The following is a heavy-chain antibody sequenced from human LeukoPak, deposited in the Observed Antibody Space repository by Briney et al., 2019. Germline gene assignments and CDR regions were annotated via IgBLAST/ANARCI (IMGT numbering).Heavy chain of an antibody. V-gene: IGHV4-4*09. CDR3: ARQGPNWNYDDDAFDI. CDR2: IYTSGST. J-gene: IGHJ3*02. Sequence: SETLSLTCTVSGGSISSYYWSWIRQPPGKGLEWIGYIYTSGSTNYNPSLKSRVTISVDTSKNQFSLKLSSVTAADTAVYYCARQGPNWNYDDDAFDIWGQGTMVTVSS. CDR1: GGSISSYY. D-gene: IGHD1-7*01.